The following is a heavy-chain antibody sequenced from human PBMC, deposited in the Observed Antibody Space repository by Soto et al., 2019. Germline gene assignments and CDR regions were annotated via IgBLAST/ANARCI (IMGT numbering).Heavy chain of an antibody. CDR1: GDSVSSNSAV. V-gene: IGHV6-1*01. CDR3: TGITWFRGMDV. J-gene: IGHJ6*02. CDR2: TYYKSKWNN. Sequence: SQTLSLTCVISGDSVSSNSAVRNCIMQSPSRCLEWLGRTYYKSKWNNDYALSVKSRITINPDTSKNQFSLHLYSVTPEDTAVYYCTGITWFRGMDVWGQGTPVTVSS. D-gene: IGHD3-10*01.